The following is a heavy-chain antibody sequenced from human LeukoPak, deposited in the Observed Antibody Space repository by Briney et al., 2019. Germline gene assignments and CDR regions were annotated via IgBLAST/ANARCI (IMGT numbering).Heavy chain of an antibody. CDR1: GYSFTSYW. CDR2: IHPGDSDT. Sequence: GESLKISCKGSGYSFTSYWIGWVRQMPGKGLEWMGIIHPGDSDTRYSPSFQGQVTISADKSISTAYLQWSSLKASDTAMYYCARTGWYYYDSSGGHFDYWGQGTLVTVSS. J-gene: IGHJ4*02. CDR3: ARTGWYYYDSSGGHFDY. V-gene: IGHV5-51*01. D-gene: IGHD3-22*01.